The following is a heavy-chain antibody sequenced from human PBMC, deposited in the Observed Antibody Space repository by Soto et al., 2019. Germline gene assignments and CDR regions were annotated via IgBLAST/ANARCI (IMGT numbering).Heavy chain of an antibody. CDR1: GDSVSSRSAA. CDR3: ARQVMGGCEY. D-gene: IGHD1-26*01. V-gene: IGHV6-1*01. Sequence: QVQLQQSGPVLVKPSQTLSLTCAISGDSVSSRSAAWNWIRQSPSRGLEWLGRTYYRSKWSNDYAVSVKSRITVTPDTSKNQFSLQLTSMTPEDTAIYYCARQVMGGCEYWGQGILVTVSS. J-gene: IGHJ4*02. CDR2: TYYRSKWSN.